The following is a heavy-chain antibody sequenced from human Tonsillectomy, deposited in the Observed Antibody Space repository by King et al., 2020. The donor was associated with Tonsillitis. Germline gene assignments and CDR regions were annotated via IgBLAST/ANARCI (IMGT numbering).Heavy chain of an antibody. CDR1: GFTFDDYA. CDR3: AKELYDDYAYHVMDV. Sequence: VQLVESGGGLVQPGRSLRLSCAASGFTFDDYAMHWVRQAPGKGLEWVSGISWNSGSIGYADSVKGRFTISRDNAKNSLYLQMNSLRAEDTALYYCAKELYDDYAYHVMDVWGQGTTVTVSS. D-gene: IGHD5/OR15-5a*01. V-gene: IGHV3-9*01. J-gene: IGHJ6*02. CDR2: ISWNSGSI.